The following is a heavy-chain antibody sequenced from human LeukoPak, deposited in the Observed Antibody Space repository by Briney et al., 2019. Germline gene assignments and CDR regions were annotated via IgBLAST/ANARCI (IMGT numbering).Heavy chain of an antibody. J-gene: IGHJ4*02. CDR1: GGSISSYY. CDR3: ARHSPRGSGGSFDY. V-gene: IGHV4-59*08. Sequence: NTSETLSLTCTVSGGSISSYYWSWIRQPPGKGLDWIGYIYYSGTTNYNPSLKSRVTISVDTSKNQFSLKLSSVTAADTAVYYCARHSPRGSGGSFDYWGQGTLVTVSS. CDR2: IYYSGTT. D-gene: IGHD3-16*01.